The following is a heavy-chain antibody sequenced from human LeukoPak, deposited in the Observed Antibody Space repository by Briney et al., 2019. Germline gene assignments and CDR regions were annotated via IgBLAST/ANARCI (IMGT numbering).Heavy chain of an antibody. CDR2: MYYSGST. CDR1: GDSVSTYY. V-gene: IGHV4-59*02. D-gene: IGHD5-12*01. Sequence: SETLSLTCTVSGDSVSTYYWSWIRQPPGKGLEWIGYMYYSGSTNYNPSLKSRVTISLDTPKNQFSLRLNSVTAADTAVYYCARGVAGYGPYDYWGQGTLVTVSS. CDR3: ARGVAGYGPYDY. J-gene: IGHJ4*02.